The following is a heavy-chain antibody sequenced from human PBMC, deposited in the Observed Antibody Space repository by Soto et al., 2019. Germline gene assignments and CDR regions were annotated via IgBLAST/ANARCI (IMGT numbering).Heavy chain of an antibody. V-gene: IGHV1-18*01. CDR1: GYTFTSYG. J-gene: IGHJ5*02. Sequence: ASVKVSCKASGYTFTSYGISWVRQAPGQGLEWMGWISAYNGNTNYAQKLQGRVTMTTDTSTSTAYMELRSLRSDDTAVYYCARDLDRTNGVCYRRNWFDPWGQGTLVTVSS. D-gene: IGHD2-8*01. CDR2: ISAYNGNT. CDR3: ARDLDRTNGVCYRRNWFDP.